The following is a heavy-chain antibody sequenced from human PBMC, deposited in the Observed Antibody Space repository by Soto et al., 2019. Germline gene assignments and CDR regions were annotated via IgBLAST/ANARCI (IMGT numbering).Heavy chain of an antibody. D-gene: IGHD4-17*01. CDR3: ARGPMNTVTTWGDWYFDL. V-gene: IGHV3-33*01. Sequence: QVQLVESGRGVVQPGRSLRLSCATSGFTISSYGTHWVRQGPAKGLECVAVIWYDGTNKYYADSVNGRFTISRDDSKNTLYLQMNSLRAEDTAVYYWARGPMNTVTTWGDWYFDLWGRGTLVSVSS. CDR2: IWYDGTNK. CDR1: GFTISSYG. J-gene: IGHJ2*01.